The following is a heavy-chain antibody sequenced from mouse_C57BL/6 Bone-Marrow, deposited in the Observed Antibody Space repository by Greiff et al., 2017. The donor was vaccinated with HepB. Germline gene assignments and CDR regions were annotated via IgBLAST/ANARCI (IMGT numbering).Heavy chain of an antibody. D-gene: IGHD2-1*01. V-gene: IGHV1-18*01. CDR2: INPNNGGT. CDR3: ARSIYYVFAY. Sequence: EVHLVESGPELVKPGASVKIPCKASGYTFTDYNMDWVKQSHGKSLEWIGDINPNNGGTIYNQKFKGKATLTVDKSSSTAYMELRSLTSEDTAVYYCARSIYYVFAYWGQGTLVTVSA. CDR1: GYTFTDYN. J-gene: IGHJ3*01.